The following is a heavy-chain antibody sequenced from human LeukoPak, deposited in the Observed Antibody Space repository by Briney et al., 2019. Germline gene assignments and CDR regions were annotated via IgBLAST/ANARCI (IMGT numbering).Heavy chain of an antibody. D-gene: IGHD3-10*01. CDR2: ISAYNGNT. CDR3: ARVDGSGSYYPYYSDY. CDR1: GYTFTSYG. J-gene: IGHJ4*02. V-gene: IGHV1-18*04. Sequence: ASVKVSCKASGYTFTSYGISWVRQAPGQGLEWMGWISAYNGNTNYAQKLQGRVTMTTDTSTSTAYMELRSLRSDDTAVYYCARVDGSGSYYPYYSDYWGQGTLVTVSS.